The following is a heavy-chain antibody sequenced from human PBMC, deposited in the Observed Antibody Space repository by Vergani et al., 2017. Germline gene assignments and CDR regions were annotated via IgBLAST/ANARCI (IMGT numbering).Heavy chain of an antibody. D-gene: IGHD5-12*01. J-gene: IGHJ3*02. Sequence: EVQLVESGGGLVQPGGSLRLSCAASGFTVSSNYMSWVRQAPGKGLEWVSVIYSGGSTYYADSVKGRFTISRDNSKNTLYLQMNSLRAEDTAVYYCATYDQSDAFDIWGQGTMVTVSS. CDR3: ATYDQSDAFDI. CDR2: IYSGGST. V-gene: IGHV3-66*01. CDR1: GFTVSSNY.